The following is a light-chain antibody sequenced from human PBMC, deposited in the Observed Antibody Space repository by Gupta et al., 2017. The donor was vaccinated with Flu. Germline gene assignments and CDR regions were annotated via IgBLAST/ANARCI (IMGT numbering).Light chain of an antibody. J-gene: IGKJ2*01. Sequence: EVVLTQSPATLSLSPGERAVLSCRASQSVSPSLAWYQQKPGQAPRLLMYDASRRAAGIPARFSGSGYGTDFTLTISTLEPEDFAVYYCQQRSALPMYTFGQGTKLEIK. CDR1: QSVSPS. CDR2: DAS. V-gene: IGKV3-11*01. CDR3: QQRSALPMYT.